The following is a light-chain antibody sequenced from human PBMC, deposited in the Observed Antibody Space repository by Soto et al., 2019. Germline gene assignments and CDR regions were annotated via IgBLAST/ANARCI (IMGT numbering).Light chain of an antibody. CDR1: SRDVCAYDY. CDR2: YVD. CDR3: CSYADGSIYF. V-gene: IGLV2-14*03. Sequence: QSVLTQPASVSGSPGQSITISCTGTSRDVCAYDYVSWYLQYPDKAPQLLIYYVDHRPSGVSSCFSGSKSGNTASLTISGLQAEDEGDYYCCSYADGSIYFFGTGTRV. J-gene: IGLJ1*01.